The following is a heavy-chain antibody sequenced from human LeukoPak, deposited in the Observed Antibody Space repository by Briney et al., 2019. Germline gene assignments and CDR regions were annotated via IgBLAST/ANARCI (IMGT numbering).Heavy chain of an antibody. J-gene: IGHJ4*02. D-gene: IGHD2-21*01. CDR2: IVVGSGNT. CDR1: GFTFTSSA. CDR3: AADCGPDCGGQQS. Sequence: SVKVSCKASGFTFTSSAMQWVRQARGQRLEWIGWIVVGSGNTNYAQKFQERVTITRDMSTSTAYMELSSLRSEDTAVYYCAADCGPDCGGQQSWGQGTLVTVSS. V-gene: IGHV1-58*02.